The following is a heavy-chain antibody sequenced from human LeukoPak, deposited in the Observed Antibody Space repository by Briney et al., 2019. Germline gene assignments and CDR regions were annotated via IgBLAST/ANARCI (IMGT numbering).Heavy chain of an antibody. CDR3: ARRIVGAAFDY. CDR1: GGSISSYY. V-gene: IGHV4-59*12. D-gene: IGHD1-26*01. J-gene: IGHJ4*02. CDR2: IYYSGST. Sequence: PSETLSLTCTVSGGSISSYYWSWIRQPPGKGLEWSGYIYYSGSTYYNLSLKSRVTISVETSKNQFSLKLSSVTAAVTAVLYFARRIVGAAFDYWGQGTLVSVLS.